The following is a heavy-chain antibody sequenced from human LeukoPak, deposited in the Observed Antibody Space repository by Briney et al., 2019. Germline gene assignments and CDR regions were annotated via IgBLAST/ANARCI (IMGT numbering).Heavy chain of an antibody. V-gene: IGHV3-23*01. CDR3: AKDIYGSGSYYNPRNWFDP. J-gene: IGHJ5*02. Sequence: GGSLRLSCAASGFTFSRYAMSWGRRAPGKGLEWVSAISGSGGSTYYADSVKGRFKLSKDNSKTTLYLQMNSLRPEDTAVYYCAKDIYGSGSYYNPRNWFDPWGQGTLVTVSS. D-gene: IGHD3-10*01. CDR2: ISGSGGST. CDR1: GFTFSRYA.